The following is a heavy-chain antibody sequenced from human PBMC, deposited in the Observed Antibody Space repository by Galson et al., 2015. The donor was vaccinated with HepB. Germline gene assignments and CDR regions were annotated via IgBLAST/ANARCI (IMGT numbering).Heavy chain of an antibody. J-gene: IGHJ2*01. CDR1: GFTFDDYG. CDR2: INWNGGST. Sequence: SLRLSCAASGFTFDDYGLSWVRQGPGKGLEWVSGINWNGGSTAYADFVKGRFTISRDNAKNSLYLQMNSLIAEDTALYYCARDVGLSLDWYFDLWGRGTLVTVSS. V-gene: IGHV3-20*04. CDR3: ARDVGLSLDWYFDL.